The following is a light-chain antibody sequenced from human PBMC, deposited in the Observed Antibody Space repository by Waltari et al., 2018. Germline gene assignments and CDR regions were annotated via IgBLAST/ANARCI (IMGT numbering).Light chain of an antibody. Sequence: QSALTQPPSASGSPGPSVTLSCTGTSSYVGGYNYVSWYQQHPGKVPNLMIYEVSKRPSGVPDRFSGSKSGNTASLTVSGLQAEDEADYYCSSYAGSNNLGVFGGGTKLTVL. V-gene: IGLV2-8*01. CDR2: EVS. CDR3: SSYAGSNNLGV. CDR1: SSYVGGYNY. J-gene: IGLJ2*01.